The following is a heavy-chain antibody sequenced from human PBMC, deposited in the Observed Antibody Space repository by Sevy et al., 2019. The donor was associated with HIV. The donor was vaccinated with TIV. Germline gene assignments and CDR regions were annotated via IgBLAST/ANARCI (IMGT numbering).Heavy chain of an antibody. D-gene: IGHD3-9*01. CDR2: INPSGGST. CDR1: GYTFTSYY. V-gene: IGHV1-46*01. CDR3: ARDSDNYDILTGYYPFDY. Sequence: ASVKVSCKASGYTFTSYYMHWVRQAPGQGLEWMGIINPSGGSTCYAQKFQGRVTMTRDTSTSTVYMELSSLRSEDTAVSYCARDSDNYDILTGYYPFDYWGQGTLVTVSS. J-gene: IGHJ4*02.